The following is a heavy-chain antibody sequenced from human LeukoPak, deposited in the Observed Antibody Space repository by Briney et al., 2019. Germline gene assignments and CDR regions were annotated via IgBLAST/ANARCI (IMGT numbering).Heavy chain of an antibody. V-gene: IGHV3-23*01. D-gene: IGHD3-3*01. CDR2: ISGSGVST. CDR3: AKLGLSITIFGVARAPRDFHGMDV. Sequence: GGSLRLSCAASGFTFSSYAMSWVRQAPGKGLEWASAISGSGVSTYYADSVKGRFTISRDNSKNTLYLQMNRLRAEDTAVYYCAKLGLSITIFGVARAPRDFHGMDVWGQGTTVTVSS. CDR1: GFTFSSYA. J-gene: IGHJ6*02.